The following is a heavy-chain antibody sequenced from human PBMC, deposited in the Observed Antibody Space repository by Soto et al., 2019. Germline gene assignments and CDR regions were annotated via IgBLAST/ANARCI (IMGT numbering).Heavy chain of an antibody. J-gene: IGHJ4*02. V-gene: IGHV4-59*01. CDR2: IYYSGST. Sequence: SETLSLTCTVSGGSISSYYWSWIRQPPGKGLEWIGYIYYSGSTNYNPSLKSRVTISVDTSKNQFSLKLSSVTAADTAVYYCARWGDYGGLYYFDYWGPGTLVTVYS. CDR3: ARWGDYGGLYYFDY. CDR1: GGSISSYY. D-gene: IGHD4-17*01.